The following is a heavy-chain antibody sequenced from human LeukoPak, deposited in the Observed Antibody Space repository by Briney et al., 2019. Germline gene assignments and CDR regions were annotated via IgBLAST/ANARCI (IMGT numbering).Heavy chain of an antibody. CDR1: GFTFDDYG. J-gene: IGHJ4*02. CDR3: AKPSGGSSAFDY. V-gene: IGHV3-9*01. CDR2: ISWNSGSI. D-gene: IGHD6-25*01. Sequence: QPGRSLRLSCAASGFTFDDYGMHWVRQPPGKGLEWVSGISWNSGSIGYADSVKGRFTISRDNAKNSLYLQMNSLRAEDTALYYCAKPSGGSSAFDYWGQGTLVTVSS.